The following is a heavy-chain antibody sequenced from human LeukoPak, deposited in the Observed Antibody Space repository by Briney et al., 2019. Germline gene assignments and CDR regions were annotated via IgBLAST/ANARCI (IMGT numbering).Heavy chain of an antibody. CDR1: GGSLSGYY. Sequence: PSETLSLTCAVYGGSLSGYYWSWIRQPPGRGLEWIGEINHSGSTKYNPSLKSRVTISVDTSRNQFSLKLSSVTAADTAVYYCARGSVAAAYPYWGQGTLVTVSS. D-gene: IGHD6-13*01. J-gene: IGHJ4*02. CDR3: ARGSVAAAYPY. CDR2: INHSGST. V-gene: IGHV4-34*01.